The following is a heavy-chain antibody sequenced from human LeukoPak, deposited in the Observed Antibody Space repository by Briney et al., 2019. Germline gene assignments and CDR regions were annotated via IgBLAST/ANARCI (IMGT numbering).Heavy chain of an antibody. Sequence: SETLSLTCAVSGYSISSGYYWGWIRQPPGQGLEWIGSINYNGGTYYNPSLKSRVTISVDTSKNQFSLRLTSVTAADTAVYYCARNPMWEEYQLLSGKDAFDIWGQGTMVTVSS. CDR1: GYSISSGYY. D-gene: IGHD2-2*01. CDR2: INYNGGT. CDR3: ARNPMWEEYQLLSGKDAFDI. J-gene: IGHJ3*02. V-gene: IGHV4-38-2*01.